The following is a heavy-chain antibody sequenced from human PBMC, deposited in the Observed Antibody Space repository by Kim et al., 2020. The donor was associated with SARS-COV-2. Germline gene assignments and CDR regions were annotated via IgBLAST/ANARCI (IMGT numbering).Heavy chain of an antibody. Sequence: GGSLRLSCAASGFTFSSYAMHWVRQAPGKGLEWVAVISYDGSKKYYADSVKGRFTISRDNSKNTLYLQMNSLRAEDTAVYYCAREREGYKTIDYWGQGALVTVSS. CDR1: GFTFSSYA. V-gene: IGHV3-30-3*01. CDR3: AREREGYKTIDY. CDR2: ISYDGSKK. J-gene: IGHJ4*02. D-gene: IGHD5-12*01.